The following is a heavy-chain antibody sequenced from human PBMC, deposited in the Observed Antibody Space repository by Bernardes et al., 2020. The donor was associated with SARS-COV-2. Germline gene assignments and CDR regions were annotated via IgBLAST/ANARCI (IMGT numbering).Heavy chain of an antibody. CDR2: INAGGDST. CDR1: GFTFSTYA. V-gene: IGHV3-23*01. Sequence: GSLRLSCAASGFTFSTYAMSWVRQAPGTGLEWVSGINAGGDSTHYADSVKGRFTISRDNAKNTLYLQMNSLRAEDTAVYFCAKDARVGIDAWFSVSDYWGQGTLVTVSS. D-gene: IGHD3-10*01. J-gene: IGHJ4*02. CDR3: AKDARVGIDAWFSVSDY.